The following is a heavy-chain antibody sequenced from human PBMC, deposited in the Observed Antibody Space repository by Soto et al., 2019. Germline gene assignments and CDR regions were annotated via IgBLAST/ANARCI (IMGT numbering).Heavy chain of an antibody. J-gene: IGHJ3*02. V-gene: IGHV4-4*07. CDR2: IYTSGRT. Sequence: QVQLQESGPGLVKPSETLSLTCTVSGVSISSYYWSWIRQPAGKGLEWIGRIYTSGRTNYNPSLKSRVTMSVDTSKNQFALKLSSVTAADTAVYYCARDLGYPIPDAFDIWGQGTMVTVSS. CDR3: ARDLGYPIPDAFDI. CDR1: GVSISSYY. D-gene: IGHD5-12*01.